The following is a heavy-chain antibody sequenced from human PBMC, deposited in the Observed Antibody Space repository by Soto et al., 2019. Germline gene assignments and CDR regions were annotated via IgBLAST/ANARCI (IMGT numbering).Heavy chain of an antibody. CDR3: ARENIVSRMGASDI. V-gene: IGHV1-3*04. D-gene: IGHD5-12*01. J-gene: IGHJ3*02. Sequence: QAQLVQSGAEVKKPGASVKVSCKASGYTFTYYAIYWVRQAPGQRLEWMGWISTGNGNTKYSQKCQGRVTINRDTSASTVYIELSSLRSDDTAVYYCARENIVSRMGASDIWGQATVVTVSS. CDR2: ISTGNGNT. CDR1: GYTFTYYA.